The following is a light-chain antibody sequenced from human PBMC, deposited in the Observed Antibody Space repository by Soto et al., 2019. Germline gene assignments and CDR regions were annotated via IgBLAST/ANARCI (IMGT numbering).Light chain of an antibody. CDR2: DAS. V-gene: IGKV3-11*01. J-gene: IGKJ1*01. Sequence: EIVLTQSPGTLSLSPGERATFSCRASQSVSNYFVWYQQKPGQAPRLLIYDASKRATGIPARFSGSGSGTDFTLTISSLEPEDFAVYYCQQRSIWPWTFGQGTKVDIK. CDR3: QQRSIWPWT. CDR1: QSVSNY.